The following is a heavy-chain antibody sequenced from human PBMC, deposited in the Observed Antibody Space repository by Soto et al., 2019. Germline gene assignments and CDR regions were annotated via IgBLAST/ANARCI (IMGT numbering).Heavy chain of an antibody. J-gene: IGHJ6*02. Sequence: SETLSLTCAVYGGSFSGYYWSWIRQPPGKGLEWIGEINHSGSTNYNPSLKSRVTISVDTSKNQFSLKLSSVTAADTAVYYCARGGRVVPYYYGMDVWGQGTTVTVSS. V-gene: IGHV4-34*01. CDR2: INHSGST. CDR1: GGSFSGYY. CDR3: ARGGRVVPYYYGMDV. D-gene: IGHD2-2*01.